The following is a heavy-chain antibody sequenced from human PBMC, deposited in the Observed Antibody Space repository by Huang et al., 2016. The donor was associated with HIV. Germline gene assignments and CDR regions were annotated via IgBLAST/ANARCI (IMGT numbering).Heavy chain of an antibody. CDR1: GGSFSGYY. CDR3: ARERMMSWLDDHDAFDI. CDR2: IHHSGST. V-gene: IGHV4-34*01. J-gene: IGHJ3*02. Sequence: QVQLQQWGAGLLKPSETLSLTCAVYGGSFSGYYWSWIRQSPGKGLEWIGEIHHSGSTNYNPSLKSRLTISVDTSTNQFSLKLSSVTAADTAVYYCARERMMSWLDDHDAFDIWGQGTMVTVSS. D-gene: IGHD1-1*01.